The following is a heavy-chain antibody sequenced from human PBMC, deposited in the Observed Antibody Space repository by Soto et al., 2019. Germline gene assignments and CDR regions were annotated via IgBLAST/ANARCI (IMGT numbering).Heavy chain of an antibody. CDR1: GGSMIAYY. CDR2: TYYSGST. V-gene: IGHV4-59*01. J-gene: IGHJ4*02. CDR3: ARVRGTAGKRYFDY. D-gene: IGHD6-13*01. Sequence: QVQLQESGPRLVKPSETLSLTCTVSGGSMIAYYWNRMRQPPGKGLQWIGYTYYSGSTTYNPSLKSRVTISVDSSKNQFSLKLDSVTPADTAVYYCARVRGTAGKRYFDYWGPGTLVTVSS.